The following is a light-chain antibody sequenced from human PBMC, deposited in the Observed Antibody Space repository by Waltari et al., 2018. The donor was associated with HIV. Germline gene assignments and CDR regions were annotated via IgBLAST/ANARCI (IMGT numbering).Light chain of an antibody. CDR3: QQYYTTPLT. Sequence: DIVMTQSPDSLAVSLGERATLHCKSSQSVLYSSNNKKYLAWYQQKPGQPPKLLIYWASTRESGVPDRFSGSGSGTDFTLTISSLQAEDVAVYYCQQYYTTPLTFGGGTKVEIK. CDR1: QSVLYSSNNKKY. J-gene: IGKJ4*01. CDR2: WAS. V-gene: IGKV4-1*01.